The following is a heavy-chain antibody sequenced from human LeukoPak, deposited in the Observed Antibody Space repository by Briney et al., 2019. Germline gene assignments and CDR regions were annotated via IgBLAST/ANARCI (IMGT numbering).Heavy chain of an antibody. CDR3: ARGYCSSTSCYAYNWFDP. V-gene: IGHV4-39*01. J-gene: IGHJ5*02. CDR1: GGSISSSSYY. CDR2: IYYSGST. D-gene: IGHD2-2*01. Sequence: SETLSLTCTVDGGSISSSSYYWGWVRQPPGTGLEWIGSIYYSGSTYYNPSLKSRVTISVDTSKNQFSLKLSSVTAADTAVYYCARGYCSSTSCYAYNWFDPWGQGTLVTVSS.